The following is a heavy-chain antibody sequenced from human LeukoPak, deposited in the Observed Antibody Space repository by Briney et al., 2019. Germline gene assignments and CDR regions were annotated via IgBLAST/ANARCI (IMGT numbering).Heavy chain of an antibody. CDR1: GFTFDDYA. CDR3: AKGYHYDSSGYYYLDY. Sequence: GGSLRLSCAASGFTFDDYAMHWVRQAPGKGLEWVSFITGDGGSTYYADSVKGRFTISRDNSKNSLYLQMNSLRTQDTALYYCAKGYHYDSSGYYYLDYWGQGTLVSVSS. CDR2: ITGDGGST. D-gene: IGHD3-22*01. J-gene: IGHJ4*02. V-gene: IGHV3-43*02.